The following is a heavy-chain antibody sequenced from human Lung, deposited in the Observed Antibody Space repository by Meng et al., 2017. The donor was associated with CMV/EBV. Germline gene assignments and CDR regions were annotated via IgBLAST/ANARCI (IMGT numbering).Heavy chain of an antibody. CDR2: TYYSGAT. V-gene: IGHV4-30-4*08. CDR1: GGSINSGDYY. J-gene: IGHJ4*02. Sequence: SETLSLTCTVSGGSINSGDYYWSWIRQPPGKGLECMGYTYYSGATYSSPSLRGRLTISIDTSRNQFSLKLYSVTAADTAVYYCVRDKGVNGTTDYWGQGTXVTVSS. CDR3: VRDKGVNGTTDY. D-gene: IGHD1/OR15-1a*01.